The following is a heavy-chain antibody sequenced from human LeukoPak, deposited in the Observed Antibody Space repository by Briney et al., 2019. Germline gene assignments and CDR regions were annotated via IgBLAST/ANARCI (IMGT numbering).Heavy chain of an antibody. V-gene: IGHV3-49*04. D-gene: IGHD3-10*01. Sequence: GGSLRLSCTASGFTFGDYAMSWVRQAPGKGLEGVGLIRSKGYGGTTEYAASVEGRFTISRDDSKSIAYLQMNSLKIEDAAVYYCTSTFAMVRGRPAHWGQGTLVTVSS. CDR3: TSTFAMVRGRPAH. CDR2: IRSKGYGGTT. CDR1: GFTFGDYA. J-gene: IGHJ4*02.